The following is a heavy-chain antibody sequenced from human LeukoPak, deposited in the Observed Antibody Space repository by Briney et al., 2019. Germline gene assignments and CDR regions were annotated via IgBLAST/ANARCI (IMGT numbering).Heavy chain of an antibody. V-gene: IGHV1-2*06. Sequence: ASVKVSCKVSGYTLTELSMHWVRQAPGQGLEWMGRINPNSGGTNYAQKFQSRVTMTRDTSISTAYMELSRLRSDDTAVYYCARYSGSYGGFDPWGQGTLVTVSS. J-gene: IGHJ5*02. D-gene: IGHD1-26*01. CDR1: GYTLTELS. CDR3: ARYSGSYGGFDP. CDR2: INPNSGGT.